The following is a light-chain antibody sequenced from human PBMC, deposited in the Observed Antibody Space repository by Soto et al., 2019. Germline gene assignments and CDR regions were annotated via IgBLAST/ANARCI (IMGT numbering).Light chain of an antibody. CDR2: EVT. CDR3: SSYTSSSTRV. CDR1: SSDVGGYNY. J-gene: IGLJ1*01. Sequence: QSVLTQPASVSGSPGQSITISCTGTSSDVGGYNYVSWYQQHPGIAPKLMIYEVTNRPSGVSSRFSGSKSGNTASLTISGLQAEDEADYYCSSYTSSSTRVFGTGTKV. V-gene: IGLV2-14*01.